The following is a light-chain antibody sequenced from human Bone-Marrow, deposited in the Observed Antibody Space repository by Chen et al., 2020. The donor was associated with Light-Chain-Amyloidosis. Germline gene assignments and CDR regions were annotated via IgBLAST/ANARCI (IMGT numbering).Light chain of an antibody. CDR1: QTISSNY. V-gene: IGKV3-20*01. J-gene: IGKJ4*01. Sequence: DIVLTPSPGTLSLSPGEGANLSCRASQTISSNYLTWYQQKFGQAPRLLIYGSSSRATGIPDRCTGSGSGTDFTLTINRLEPEDFAMYYCQQYGTSPHTFGGGTKVEIK. CDR2: GSS. CDR3: QQYGTSPHT.